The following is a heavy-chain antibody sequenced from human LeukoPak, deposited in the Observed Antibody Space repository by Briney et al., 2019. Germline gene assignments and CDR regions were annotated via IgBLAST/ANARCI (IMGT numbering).Heavy chain of an antibody. CDR1: GDSINTYT. CDR2: INPISGTA. V-gene: IGHV1-69*01. D-gene: IGHD3-3*01. J-gene: IGHJ6*02. Sequence: SVKVSCKASGDSINTYTINWVRQAPGQGLEWMGGINPISGTANYAQKFQGKVTITADESTSTAYMELSSLRSEDTAVYYCARDKFLEWSSGSYGMDVWGQGTTVMVSS. CDR3: ARDKFLEWSSGSYGMDV.